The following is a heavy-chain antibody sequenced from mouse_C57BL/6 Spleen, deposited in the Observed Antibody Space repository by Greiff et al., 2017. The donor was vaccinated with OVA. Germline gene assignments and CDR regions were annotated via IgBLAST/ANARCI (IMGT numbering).Heavy chain of an antibody. D-gene: IGHD2-5*01. CDR1: GYSFTGYY. CDR2: INPSTGGT. J-gene: IGHJ2*01. Sequence: EVMLVESGPELVKPGASVKISCKASGYSFTGYYMNWVKQSPEKSLEWIGEINPSTGGTTYNQKFKAKATLTVDKSSSTAYMQLKSLTSEDSAVYYCARAYYSNYDYWGQGTTLTVSS. V-gene: IGHV1-42*01. CDR3: ARAYYSNYDY.